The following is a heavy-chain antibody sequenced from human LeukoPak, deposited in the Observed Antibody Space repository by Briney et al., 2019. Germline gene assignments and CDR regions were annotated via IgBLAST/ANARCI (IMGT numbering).Heavy chain of an antibody. J-gene: IGHJ6*02. D-gene: IGHD3-22*01. V-gene: IGHV3-74*01. CDR3: AGTPPPRYYDSSGYYWRSGANFYYYYYGMDV. Sequence: GGSLRLSCAASGFTFSSYWMHWVRQAPGKGLVWVSRINSDGSSTSYADSVKGRFTISRDNAKNTLYLQMNSLRAEDTAVYYCAGTPPPRYYDSSGYYWRSGANFYYYYYGMDVWGQGTTVTVSS. CDR2: INSDGSST. CDR1: GFTFSSYW.